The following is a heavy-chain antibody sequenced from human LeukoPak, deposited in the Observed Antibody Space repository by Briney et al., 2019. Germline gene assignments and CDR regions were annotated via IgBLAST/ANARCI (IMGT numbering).Heavy chain of an antibody. Sequence: PSETLSLTCTVSGDSVTNYDWSWIRQAPGKGLEWIGNIYPRGSTTYSPSLKSRVTTSIDTSKNHFSLRLTSVTAADAAVYYCARWAEYQLPFSYYYMDVWGKGTTVAVSS. CDR2: IYPRGST. CDR3: ARWAEYQLPFSYYYMDV. D-gene: IGHD2-2*01. V-gene: IGHV4-4*09. J-gene: IGHJ6*03. CDR1: GDSVTNYD.